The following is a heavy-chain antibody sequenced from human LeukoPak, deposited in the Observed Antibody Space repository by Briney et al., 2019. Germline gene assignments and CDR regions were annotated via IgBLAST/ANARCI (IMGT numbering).Heavy chain of an antibody. Sequence: PSETLSLTCAVYGGSFSGYYWSWIRQPPGKGLEWIGEINHSGSTNYNPSLKSRVTISVDTSKNQFSLKLSSVTAADTAVYYCARGAGRAAAGTIDYWGQGTLVTVSS. V-gene: IGHV4-34*01. CDR3: ARGAGRAAAGTIDY. CDR2: INHSGST. CDR1: GGSFSGYY. D-gene: IGHD6-13*01. J-gene: IGHJ4*02.